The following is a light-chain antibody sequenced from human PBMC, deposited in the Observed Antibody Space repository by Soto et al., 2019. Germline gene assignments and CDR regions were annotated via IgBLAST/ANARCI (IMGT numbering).Light chain of an antibody. V-gene: IGLV2-14*01. CDR3: SSYTSTSTREV. J-gene: IGLJ2*01. Sequence: QSVLTQPASVSGSPGQSITISCTGASSDVGDYNFVSWYQQHPGKVPRLIMYEVSNRPSGVSNRFSGSKSGNTASLTISGLQAEDEADYYCSSYTSTSTREVFGGGTKLTVL. CDR2: EVS. CDR1: SSDVGDYNF.